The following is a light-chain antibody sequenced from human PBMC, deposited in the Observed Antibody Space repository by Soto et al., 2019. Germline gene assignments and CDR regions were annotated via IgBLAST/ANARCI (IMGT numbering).Light chain of an antibody. Sequence: QSVLTQPPSASGSPGQSVTISCTGTSSDVGGYNYVSWYQQHPGKAPKVMIYDVNKRPSGVPDRCSGSKSGNTASLTVSGLQAEDEGEYYGSSHAGGQNVVFGGGTKLTVL. V-gene: IGLV2-8*01. CDR3: SSHAGGQNVV. CDR1: SSDVGGYNY. CDR2: DVN. J-gene: IGLJ2*01.